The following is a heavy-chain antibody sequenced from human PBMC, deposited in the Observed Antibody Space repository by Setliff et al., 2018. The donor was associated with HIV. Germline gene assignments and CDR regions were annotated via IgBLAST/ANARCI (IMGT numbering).Heavy chain of an antibody. V-gene: IGHV4-4*08. Sequence: PSETLSLTCTVSGGSISGFHWSWIRQSPGKGLEWIGYIYTGRSTNYNPSLKSRVTISVDTSKSQFSLKLNSVTAADTAVYYCARELGASPHDVFDIWGQGTMVTV. J-gene: IGHJ3*02. D-gene: IGHD3-16*01. CDR1: GGSISGFH. CDR3: ARELGASPHDVFDI. CDR2: IYTGRST.